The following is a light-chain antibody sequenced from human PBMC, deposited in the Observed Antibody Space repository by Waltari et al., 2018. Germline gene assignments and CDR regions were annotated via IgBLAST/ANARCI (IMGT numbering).Light chain of an antibody. CDR1: PSVDGSY. Sequence: DIVLTQSPGTLSLSQGERASLSCRASPSVDGSYFSWYQQKPGQAPRLLIYGASSRATGIPDRFSGSGSGTDFTLTMSRLEPEDFAVYYCQQYGRSPLTFGGGTKVEMK. J-gene: IGKJ4*01. CDR3: QQYGRSPLT. CDR2: GAS. V-gene: IGKV3-20*01.